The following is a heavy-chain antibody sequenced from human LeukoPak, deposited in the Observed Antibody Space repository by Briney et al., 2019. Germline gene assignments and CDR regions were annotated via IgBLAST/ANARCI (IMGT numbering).Heavy chain of an antibody. J-gene: IGHJ5*02. CDR3: ARGPYGVDYGSNWFDP. CDR2: ISSHSNYI. V-gene: IGHV3-21*01. D-gene: IGHD4-17*01. CDR1: GFTFSRYS. Sequence: PGGSLRPSCAASGFTFSRYSMNWVRQAPGKGLEWVSSISSHSNYIYYADSVKGRFTISRDSAKNSLFLQMNSLRAEDTAVYYCARGPYGVDYGSNWFDPWGQGTLVTVSS.